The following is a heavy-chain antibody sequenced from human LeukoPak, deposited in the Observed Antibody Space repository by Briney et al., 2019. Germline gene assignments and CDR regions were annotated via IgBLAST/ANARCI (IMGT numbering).Heavy chain of an antibody. Sequence: SETLSLTCAVSGGSISSSDWWSWLRQPPGKGLEWIGEIYLSGITNYNPSLKSRVTISIDKSKNQFSLKLTSVTAADTAVYYCAREARRDGYNYNFDYWGQGTLVTVSS. V-gene: IGHV4-4*02. CDR3: AREARRDGYNYNFDY. CDR1: GGSISSSDW. D-gene: IGHD5-24*01. J-gene: IGHJ4*02. CDR2: IYLSGIT.